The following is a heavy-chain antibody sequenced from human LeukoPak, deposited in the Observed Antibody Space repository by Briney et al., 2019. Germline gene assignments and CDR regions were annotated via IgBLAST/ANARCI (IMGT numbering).Heavy chain of an antibody. CDR1: GGSFSGYY. V-gene: IGHV4-34*01. CDR2: INHSGST. Sequence: SETLSLTCADYGGSFSGYYWSWIRQPPGKGLEWIGEINHSGSTNYNPSLKSRVTISVDTSKNQFSLKLSSVTAADTAVYYCARADYYYYYGMDVWGKGTTVTVSS. CDR3: ARADYYYYYGMDV. J-gene: IGHJ6*04.